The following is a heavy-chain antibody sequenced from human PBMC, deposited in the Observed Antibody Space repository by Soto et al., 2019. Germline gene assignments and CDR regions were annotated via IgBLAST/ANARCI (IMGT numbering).Heavy chain of an antibody. V-gene: IGHV3-74*01. Sequence: EVQLVESGGGLVQPGESLRLSCAASGFTFEYYWMHWVRQAPGKGLVSVSRVHSGGTTTTYADSVKGRFTISRDNARNTVSLQMSSLRAEDTAIYYCARGDRGGFDLWGHGTMVTVSS. CDR2: VHSGGTTT. D-gene: IGHD3-10*01. CDR1: GFTFEYYW. CDR3: ARGDRGGFDL. J-gene: IGHJ3*01.